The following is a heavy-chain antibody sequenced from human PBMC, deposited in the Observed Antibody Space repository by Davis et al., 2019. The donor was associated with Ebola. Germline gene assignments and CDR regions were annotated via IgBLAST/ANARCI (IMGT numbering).Heavy chain of an antibody. CDR2: ISYDGSNK. Sequence: GGSLRLSCAASGFTFSSYGMHWVRQAPGQGLEWVAVISYDGSNKYYADSVKGRFTISRDNSKNTLYLQMNSLRAEDTAVYYCAKVQYCSGGSCYYYYGMDVWGKGTTVTVSS. CDR1: GFTFSSYG. CDR3: AKVQYCSGGSCYYYYGMDV. J-gene: IGHJ6*04. D-gene: IGHD2-15*01. V-gene: IGHV3-30*18.